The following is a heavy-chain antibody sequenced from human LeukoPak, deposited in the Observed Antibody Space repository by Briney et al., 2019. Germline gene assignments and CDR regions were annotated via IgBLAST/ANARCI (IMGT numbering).Heavy chain of an antibody. V-gene: IGHV4-39*01. CDR1: GGSISSSSYY. Sequence: SETLSLTCTVSGGSISSSSYYWGWIRQPPGKGLEWIWSIYYSGSTYYNPSLKSRVTISVDTSKNQFSLKLSSVTAADTAVYYCARHVVSSSYYYYYMDVWGKGTTVTVSS. D-gene: IGHD6-13*01. CDR3: ARHVVSSSYYYYYMDV. CDR2: IYYSGST. J-gene: IGHJ6*03.